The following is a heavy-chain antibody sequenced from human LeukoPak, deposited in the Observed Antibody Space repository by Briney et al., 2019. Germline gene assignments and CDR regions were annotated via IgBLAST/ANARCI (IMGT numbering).Heavy chain of an antibody. V-gene: IGHV3-23*01. CDR3: ANNEGQLAFHGMDV. J-gene: IGHJ6*02. Sequence: PSETLSLTCTVSGGSISNYYWSWVRQAPGKGLDWVSTVSGSGVNTYYADSVKGRFTISRDNSKNTLYLQMNSLRAEDTAVYYCANNEGQLAFHGMDVWGQGTTVTVSS. CDR2: VSGSGVNT. D-gene: IGHD6-13*01. CDR1: GGSISNYY.